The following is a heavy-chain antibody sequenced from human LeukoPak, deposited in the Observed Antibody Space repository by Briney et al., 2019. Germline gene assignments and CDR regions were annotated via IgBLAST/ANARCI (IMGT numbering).Heavy chain of an antibody. CDR1: GFTFSSYS. Sequence: PGGSLRLSCAASGFTFSSYSMNWVRQAPGKGLEWVSSISSSSSCIYYADSVKGRFTISRDNAKNSLYLQMNSLRAEDTAVYYCARVDCSSTSCYFDPWGQGTLVTVSS. V-gene: IGHV3-21*01. J-gene: IGHJ5*02. CDR2: ISSSSSCI. CDR3: ARVDCSSTSCYFDP. D-gene: IGHD2-2*01.